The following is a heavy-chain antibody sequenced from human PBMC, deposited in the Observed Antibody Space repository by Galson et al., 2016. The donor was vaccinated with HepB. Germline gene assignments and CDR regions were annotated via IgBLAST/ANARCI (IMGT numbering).Heavy chain of an antibody. V-gene: IGHV3-30*18. J-gene: IGHJ1*01. CDR2: ISYDESKK. D-gene: IGHD3-10*01. CDR1: GFTFGSYG. CDR3: AKSPLMFFGELLGYFQH. Sequence: SLRLSCAASGFTFGSYGMHWVRQAPGKGLEWVAVISYDESKKHYAYTVKGRFTISRDKSKNTLYLQMNSLRAEDTAVYYCAKSPLMFFGELLGYFQHWGQGTLVTVSS.